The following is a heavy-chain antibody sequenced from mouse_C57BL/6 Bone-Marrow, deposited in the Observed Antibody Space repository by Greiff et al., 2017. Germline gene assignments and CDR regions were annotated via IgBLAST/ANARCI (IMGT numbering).Heavy chain of an antibody. Sequence: VQLQQSGAELVRPGASVKLSCTASGFNIKDDYMHWVKQRPEQGLEWIGWIDPENGDTEYAPKFQGKATITADTSSSTAYLQLSSLTSEDTAVYYCTPDYYGSRGNYWGQGTTLTVSS. CDR1: GFNIKDDY. CDR2: IDPENGDT. CDR3: TPDYYGSRGNY. D-gene: IGHD1-1*01. J-gene: IGHJ2*01. V-gene: IGHV14-4*01.